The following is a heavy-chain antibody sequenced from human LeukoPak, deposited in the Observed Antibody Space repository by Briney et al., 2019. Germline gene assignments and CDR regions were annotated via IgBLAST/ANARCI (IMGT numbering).Heavy chain of an antibody. CDR3: ARFRYPYYYYMDV. Sequence: PGGSLRLSCAASGFTFSSYAMHWVRQAPGKGLEWVAVISYDGSNKYYADSVKGRFTISRDNAKNSLYLQMNSLRAEDTAVYYCARFRYPYYYYMDVWGKGTTVTISS. CDR2: ISYDGSNK. J-gene: IGHJ6*03. V-gene: IGHV3-30*04. D-gene: IGHD1-26*01. CDR1: GFTFSSYA.